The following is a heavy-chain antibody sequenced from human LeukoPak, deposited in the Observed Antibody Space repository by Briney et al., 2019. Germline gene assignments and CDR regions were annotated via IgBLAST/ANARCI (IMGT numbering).Heavy chain of an antibody. V-gene: IGHV3-33*01. CDR2: IWFDGSNK. J-gene: IGHJ4*02. CDR3: ARDFSGFFDY. CDR1: GVTFRGYG. Sequence: GGSLRLSRAASGVTFRGYGMQWVRQAPGKGLEWVAAIWFDGSNKYYADFVKGRFTISRDNPKNTLFLQMNSLRAEDTAVYYCARDFSGFFDYWGQGTLVTVSS. D-gene: IGHD3-3*02.